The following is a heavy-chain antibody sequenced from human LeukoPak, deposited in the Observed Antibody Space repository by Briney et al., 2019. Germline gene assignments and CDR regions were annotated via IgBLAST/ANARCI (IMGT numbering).Heavy chain of an antibody. CDR1: GFTFSSYG. CDR2: ISGSGGST. D-gene: IGHD3-10*01. CDR3: AKVTYGSGTYGAFDY. Sequence: GGTLRLSCAASGFTFSSYGMSWVRQAPGKGLEWVSAISGSGGSTYYADSVKGRFTISRDNSKNTLYLQMNSLRAEDTAVYYCAKVTYGSGTYGAFDYWGQGTLVTVSS. J-gene: IGHJ4*02. V-gene: IGHV3-23*01.